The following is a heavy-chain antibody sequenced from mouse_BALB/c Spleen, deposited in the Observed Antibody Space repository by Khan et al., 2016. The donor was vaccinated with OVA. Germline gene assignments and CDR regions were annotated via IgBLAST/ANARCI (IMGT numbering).Heavy chain of an antibody. D-gene: IGHD2-2*01. CDR2: IWSGGTT. V-gene: IGHV2-2*02. Sequence: QMQLEESGPGLVQPSQSLSITCTVSGFSLTTYGVHWVRQSPGKGLEWLGVIWSGGTTDYSAAFISRLSITKDNSKSQVFFKMNSLQANDTAIYYCARNYGYDEGLAYWGQGTLVTVSA. J-gene: IGHJ3*01. CDR3: ARNYGYDEGLAY. CDR1: GFSLTTYG.